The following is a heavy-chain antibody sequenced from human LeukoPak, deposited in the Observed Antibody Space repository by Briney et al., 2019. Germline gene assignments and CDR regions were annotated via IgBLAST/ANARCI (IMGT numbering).Heavy chain of an antibody. Sequence: GGSLRLSCAASGFVFNNYWMSWVRQAPGKGLEWVADINTDGSGEYYVDSVKGRFTISRDNARNSLYLQMNSLIVEDTAVYYCARDPAAWDYWGQGTLVTVSS. V-gene: IGHV3-7*01. J-gene: IGHJ4*02. CDR2: INTDGSGE. CDR1: GFVFNNYW. CDR3: ARDPAAWDY. D-gene: IGHD6-13*01.